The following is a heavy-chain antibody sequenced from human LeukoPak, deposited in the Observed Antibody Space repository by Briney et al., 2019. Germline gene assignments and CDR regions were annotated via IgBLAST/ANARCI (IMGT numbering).Heavy chain of an antibody. J-gene: IGHJ6*03. V-gene: IGHV3-53*01. Sequence: GSLRLSCAASGFTVSSNYMSWVRQAPGKGLEWVSIIYSGGSSYYADSVKGRFTISRDNSKNTLYLQMNSLRAEDTAVYYCARGVYDSSGYSPHNYYMDVWGKGTTVTVSS. D-gene: IGHD3-22*01. CDR2: IYSGGSS. CDR1: GFTVSSNY. CDR3: ARGVYDSSGYSPHNYYMDV.